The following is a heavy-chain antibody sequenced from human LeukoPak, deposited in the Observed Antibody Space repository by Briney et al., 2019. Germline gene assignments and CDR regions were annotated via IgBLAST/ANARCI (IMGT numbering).Heavy chain of an antibody. CDR1: GFTFSGYA. CDR2: ISGSSGST. Sequence: PGGSLRLSCVASGFTFSGYAMSWVRQAPGKGLEWVSAISGSSGSTDYADSVKGRFTISRDNSKNTLYLQMNSLRAEDTALYYCAKDHYGLGTYGDVAFDIWGQGTMVTVSS. J-gene: IGHJ3*02. V-gene: IGHV3-23*01. D-gene: IGHD3-10*01. CDR3: AKDHYGLGTYGDVAFDI.